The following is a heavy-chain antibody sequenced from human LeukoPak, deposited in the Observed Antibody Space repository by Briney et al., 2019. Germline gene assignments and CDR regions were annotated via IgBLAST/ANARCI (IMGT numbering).Heavy chain of an antibody. CDR2: IYHSGST. CDR3: VRGRYSSGWYRDKNWFDP. CDR1: GGSISSYY. J-gene: IGHJ5*02. Sequence: PSETLSLTCTVSGGSISSYYWSWIRQPPGKGLEWIGYIYHSGSTNYNPSLKSRATISEDTSKNQFSLKLSSVTAADTAVYYCVRGRYSSGWYRDKNWFDPWGQGTPVTVSS. D-gene: IGHD6-19*01. V-gene: IGHV4-59*12.